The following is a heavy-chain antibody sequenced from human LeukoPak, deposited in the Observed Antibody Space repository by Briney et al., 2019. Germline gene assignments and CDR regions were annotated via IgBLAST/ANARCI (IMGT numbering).Heavy chain of an antibody. CDR1: GFTFSNAW. CDR2: IKSKTDGGTT. J-gene: IGHJ4*02. CDR3: TTAEYYYDSSGWTQYYFDY. D-gene: IGHD3-22*01. V-gene: IGHV3-15*01. Sequence: GGSLRLSCAASGFTFSNAWMSWVRQAPGKGLEWVGRIKSKTDGGTTDYAAPVKGRFTISRDDSKNTLYLQMNSLKTEDTAVYYCTTAEYYYDSSGWTQYYFDYWGQGTLVTVSS.